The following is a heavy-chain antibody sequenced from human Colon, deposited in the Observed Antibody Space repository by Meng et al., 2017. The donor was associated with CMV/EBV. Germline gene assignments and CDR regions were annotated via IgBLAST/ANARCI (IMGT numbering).Heavy chain of an antibody. CDR2: INGDGSDT. D-gene: IGHD3-16*01. CDR1: GFGCGQLW. CDR3: ARGGDGGLDY. V-gene: IGHV3-74*01. Sequence: LSCAASGFGCGQLWMHWVRQAPGKGRVGVSYINGDGSDTHYADSVKGRFTISRDNAKNTLYLQVNSLTSEDTAMYYCARGGDGGLDYWGQGTLVTVSS. J-gene: IGHJ4*02.